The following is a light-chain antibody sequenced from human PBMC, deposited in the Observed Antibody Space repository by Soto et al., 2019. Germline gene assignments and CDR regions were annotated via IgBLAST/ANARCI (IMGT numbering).Light chain of an antibody. V-gene: IGKV3-20*01. CDR3: QQYDNSPWT. J-gene: IGKJ1*01. CDR2: GAS. CDR1: QSVSSSY. Sequence: EIVLTQSPGTLSLSPGEGATLSCRASQSVSSSYLAWYQQKPGQAPRLLIYGASSRATGIPDRFSGGGSGTDFTLTISRLEPEDFAVYYCQQYDNSPWTFGPGTKVEIK.